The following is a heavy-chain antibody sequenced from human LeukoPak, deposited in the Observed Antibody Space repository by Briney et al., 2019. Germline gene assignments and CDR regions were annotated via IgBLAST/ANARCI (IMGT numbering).Heavy chain of an antibody. CDR3: ARGSRALTYYYDSSGYPGDAFDI. CDR1: GFTFSSYG. J-gene: IGHJ3*02. CDR2: ISGSGGST. Sequence: GGTLRLSCAASGFTFSSYGMSWVRQAPGKGLEWVSAISGSGGSTYYADSVKGRFTISRDNAKNSLNLQMNSLRAEDTAVYYCARGSRALTYYYDSSGYPGDAFDIWGQGTMVTVSS. D-gene: IGHD3-22*01. V-gene: IGHV3-23*01.